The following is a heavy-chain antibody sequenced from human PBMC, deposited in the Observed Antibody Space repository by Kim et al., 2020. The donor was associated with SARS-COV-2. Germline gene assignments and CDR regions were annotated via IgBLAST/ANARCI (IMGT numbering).Heavy chain of an antibody. CDR3: ARQWLNNWFDP. Sequence: SETLSLTCTVSGGSISSYYWSWIRQPPGKGLEWIGYIYYSGSTNYNPSLKSRVTISVDTSKNQFSLKLSSVTAADTAVYYCARQWLNNWFDPWGQGTLVTVSS. D-gene: IGHD6-19*01. CDR2: IYYSGST. J-gene: IGHJ5*02. CDR1: GGSISSYY. V-gene: IGHV4-59*01.